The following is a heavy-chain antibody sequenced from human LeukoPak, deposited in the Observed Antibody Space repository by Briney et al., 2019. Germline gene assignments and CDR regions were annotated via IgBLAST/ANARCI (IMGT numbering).Heavy chain of an antibody. CDR1: GASISSDY. V-gene: IGHV4-59*01. D-gene: IGHD3-22*01. CDR3: ARAGNYYYSSGYYFHFDY. CDR2: VYHSGST. J-gene: IGHJ4*02. Sequence: PSETLSLTCTVSGASISSDYWNWIRQPPGKGLEWIGHVYHSGSTNYNPSLKSRVTISVDTSKNQFSLKLSSVTAADTAVYYCARAGNYYYSSGYYFHFDYWGQGTLVTVSS.